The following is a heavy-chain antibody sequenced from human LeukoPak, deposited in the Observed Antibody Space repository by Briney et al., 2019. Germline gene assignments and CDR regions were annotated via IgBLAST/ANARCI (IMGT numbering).Heavy chain of an antibody. CDR3: ARHVGFRLPAAIYVPGPWDYYFDY. CDR1: GGSFSGYY. J-gene: IGHJ4*02. V-gene: IGHV4-34*01. CDR2: INHSGST. Sequence: SETLSLTCAVYGGSFSGYYWNWIRQPPGKGLEWIGEINHSGSTNYNPSLKSRVTISVDTSKNQFSLKLSSVTAADTAVYYCARHVGFRLPAAIYVPGPWDYYFDYWGQGTLVTVSS. D-gene: IGHD2-2*02.